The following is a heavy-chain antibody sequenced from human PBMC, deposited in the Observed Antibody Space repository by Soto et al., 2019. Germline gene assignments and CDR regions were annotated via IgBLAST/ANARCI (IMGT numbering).Heavy chain of an antibody. Sequence: SETLSLTCAVSGGSISSGGYSWSWIRQPPGKGLEWIGYIYHSGSTYYNPSLKSRVTISVDRSKNQFSLKLSSVTAADTAVYYCARVKPDIVVFKGAFDIWGQGTMVTVSS. D-gene: IGHD2-15*01. V-gene: IGHV4-30-2*01. CDR3: ARVKPDIVVFKGAFDI. CDR1: GGSISSGGYS. J-gene: IGHJ3*02. CDR2: IYHSGST.